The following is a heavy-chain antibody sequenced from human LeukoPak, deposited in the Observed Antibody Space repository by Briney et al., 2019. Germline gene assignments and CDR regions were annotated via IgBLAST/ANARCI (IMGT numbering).Heavy chain of an antibody. CDR2: ISSNGGTT. D-gene: IGHD3-22*01. CDR1: GFTFSSYA. J-gene: IGHJ4*02. V-gene: IGHV3-64D*09. CDR3: VKGHDSSGYYLSYSDY. Sequence: GGSLRLSCSASGFTFSSYAMHWVRQAPGKGLEYVSTISSNGGTTYYADSVKGRFTISRDNSKNTLHLQMSSLRAEDTAVYYCVKGHDSSGYYLSYSDYWGQGALVTVSS.